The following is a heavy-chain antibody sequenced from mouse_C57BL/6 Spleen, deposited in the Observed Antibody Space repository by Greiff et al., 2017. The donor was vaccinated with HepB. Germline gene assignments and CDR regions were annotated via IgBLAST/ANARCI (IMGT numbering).Heavy chain of an antibody. CDR1: GYSITSGYY. J-gene: IGHJ4*01. V-gene: IGHV3-6*01. D-gene: IGHD2-1*01. CDR2: ISYDGSN. Sequence: EVHLVESGPGLVKPSQSLSLTCSVTGYSITSGYYWNWIRQFPGNKLEWMGYISYDGSNNYNPSLKNRISITRDTSKNQFFLKLNSVTTEDTATYYCAREGYGNYEYAMDYWGQGTSVTVSS. CDR3: AREGYGNYEYAMDY.